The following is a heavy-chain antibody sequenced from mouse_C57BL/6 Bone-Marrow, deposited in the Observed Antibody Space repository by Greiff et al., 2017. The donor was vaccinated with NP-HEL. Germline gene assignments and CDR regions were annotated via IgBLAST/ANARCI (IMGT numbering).Heavy chain of an antibody. V-gene: IGHV1-54*01. J-gene: IGHJ4*01. D-gene: IGHD2-1*01. CDR2: INPGSGGT. CDR3: ARSGYGNYVGYYAMDY. Sequence: QVQLKESGAELVRPGTSVKVSCKASGYAFTNYLIEWVKQRPGQGLAWIGVINPGSGGTNYNEKFKGKATLTADKSSSTAYMQLSSLTSEDSAVYFCARSGYGNYVGYYAMDYWGQGTSVTVSS. CDR1: GYAFTNYL.